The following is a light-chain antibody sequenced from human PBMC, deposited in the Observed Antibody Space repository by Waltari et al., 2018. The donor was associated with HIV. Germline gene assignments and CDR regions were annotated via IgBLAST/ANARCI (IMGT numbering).Light chain of an antibody. CDR2: SND. Sequence: QSVLTQPPSASGTPGQRVTISCSGRGSDFARNTINWYHQLPGAAPKLLIYSNDQRPSRVPDRFSGYKSGTSASLAISGLQSDDETTYYCAIWDGSQNGPVFGGGTKLTVL. CDR3: AIWDGSQNGPV. V-gene: IGLV1-44*01. CDR1: GSDFARNT. J-gene: IGLJ2*01.